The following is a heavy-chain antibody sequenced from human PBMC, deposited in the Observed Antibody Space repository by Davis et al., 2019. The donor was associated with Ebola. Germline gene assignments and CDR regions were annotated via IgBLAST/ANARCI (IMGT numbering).Heavy chain of an antibody. CDR3: AKRRGMDV. Sequence: GESLKISCAASGFTFSSYWMSWVRQAPGKGLEWVANIKQDGSEKYYVDSVKGRFTISSDNAKNSLYLQMNSLRAEDTAVYYCAKRRGMDVWGQGTTVTVSS. V-gene: IGHV3-7*03. J-gene: IGHJ6*02. CDR2: IKQDGSEK. CDR1: GFTFSSYW.